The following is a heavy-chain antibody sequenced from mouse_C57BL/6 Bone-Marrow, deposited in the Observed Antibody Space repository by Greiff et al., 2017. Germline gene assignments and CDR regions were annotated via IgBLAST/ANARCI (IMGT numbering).Heavy chain of an antibody. CDR2: IDPENGDT. J-gene: IGHJ2*01. Sequence: VQLKESGAELVRPGASVKLSCTASGFNIKDDYMPWVKQRPEQGLEWIGWIDPENGDTEYASQFPGKATITAATSSNTAYLQLSSLTSEDTVVYYCTTADYYGSSSGYWGQGTTLTVAS. CDR1: GFNIKDDY. V-gene: IGHV14-4*01. CDR3: TTADYYGSSSGY. D-gene: IGHD1-1*01.